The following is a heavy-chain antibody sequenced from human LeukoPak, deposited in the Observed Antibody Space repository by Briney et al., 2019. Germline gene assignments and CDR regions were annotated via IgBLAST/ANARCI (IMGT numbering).Heavy chain of an antibody. Sequence: GGSLKLSCAASGFTFSGSAIHWVRQASGKGLEWVGRIRSKADNYATTYAASVKGRFTISRDDSKNTAYLQINSLKTEDTAVYYCTRLRAYNTESFLYYFHGMDVWGQGTLVIVAS. V-gene: IGHV3-73*01. D-gene: IGHD3-3*01. CDR1: GFTFSGSA. CDR3: TRLRAYNTESFLYYFHGMDV. J-gene: IGHJ6*02. CDR2: IRSKADNYAT.